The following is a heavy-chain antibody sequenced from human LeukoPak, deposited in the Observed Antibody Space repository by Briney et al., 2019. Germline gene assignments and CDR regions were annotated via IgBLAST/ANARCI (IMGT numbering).Heavy chain of an antibody. D-gene: IGHD3-10*01. J-gene: IGHJ4*02. CDR2: INPNSGGT. CDR1: GYTFTGYY. CDR3: ARCYYRSGSYPMRPPFDC. Sequence: ASVKVSCKASGYTFTGYYIHWVRQAPGQGLEWMGWINPNSGGTNYAQKFQGRVTMTRDTSINTAYMELSRLRSDDTAVYYCARCYYRSGSYPMRPPFDCWGQGTLVTVSS. V-gene: IGHV1-2*02.